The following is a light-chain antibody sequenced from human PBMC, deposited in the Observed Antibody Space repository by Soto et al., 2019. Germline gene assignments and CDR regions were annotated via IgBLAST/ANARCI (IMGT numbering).Light chain of an antibody. CDR3: SSYTTSSTRV. CDR1: SSDVGAYDF. V-gene: IGLV2-14*03. Sequence: QSVLTQPASLSVSPGQSITISCTGTSSDVGAYDFVSWYQQHPDKAPKLMIYEVIYRPSGVSNRFSGSKSVNTATLTISGLQAEDEGDYYCSSYTTSSTRVFGTGTKVTVL. J-gene: IGLJ1*01. CDR2: EVI.